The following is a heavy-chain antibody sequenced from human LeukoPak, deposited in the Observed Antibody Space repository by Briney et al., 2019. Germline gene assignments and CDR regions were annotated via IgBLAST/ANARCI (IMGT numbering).Heavy chain of an antibody. J-gene: IGHJ4*02. CDR1: GYSFTNYG. CDR3: ARNLLRQPSDY. Sequence: GASVKVSCKASGYSFTNYGISWVRQAPGQGLEWMGWISAYNGNTNYAQKLQGRVTMTTDTSTSTAYMELRSLRSDDTAVYYCARNLLRQPSDYWGQGTLVTVSS. V-gene: IGHV1-18*01. D-gene: IGHD4-17*01. CDR2: ISAYNGNT.